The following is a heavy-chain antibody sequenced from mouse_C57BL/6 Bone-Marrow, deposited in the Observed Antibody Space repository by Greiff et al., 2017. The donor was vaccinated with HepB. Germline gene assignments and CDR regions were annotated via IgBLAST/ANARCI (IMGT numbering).Heavy chain of an antibody. V-gene: IGHV5-17*01. Sequence: EVHLVESGGGLVKPGGSLKLSCAASGFTFSDYGMHWVRQAPEKGLEWVAYISSGSSTIYYADTVKGRFTISRDNAKNTLFLQMTSLRSEDTAMYYCARDGYYGSSPRFAYWGQGTLVTVSA. D-gene: IGHD1-1*01. CDR1: GFTFSDYG. CDR3: ARDGYYGSSPRFAY. CDR2: ISSGSSTI. J-gene: IGHJ3*01.